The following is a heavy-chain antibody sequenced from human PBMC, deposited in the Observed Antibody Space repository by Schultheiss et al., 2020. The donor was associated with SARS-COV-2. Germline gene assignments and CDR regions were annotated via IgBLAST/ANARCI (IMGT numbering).Heavy chain of an antibody. Sequence: GESLKISCKGSGYSFTSFWIGWVRQMPGKGLEWMGSIYPGDSETRDSPASQGQVTISADKSISTAYLQWSSLKATDTAMYFCARLGIYYYDSSGYRGYWGQGTLVTVSS. CDR3: ARLGIYYYDSSGYRGY. V-gene: IGHV5-51*01. CDR1: GYSFTSFW. D-gene: IGHD3-22*01. J-gene: IGHJ4*02. CDR2: IYPGDSET.